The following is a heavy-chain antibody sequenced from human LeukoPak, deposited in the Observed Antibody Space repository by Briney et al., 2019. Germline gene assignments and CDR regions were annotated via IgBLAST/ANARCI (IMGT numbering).Heavy chain of an antibody. J-gene: IGHJ6*03. CDR3: ARGVAGTRNYYYYMGV. V-gene: IGHV4-34*01. Sequence: SETLSLTCAVYGGSFSDFYWSWIRQPPGKGLEWIGEINHSGSTNYNPSLKSRVTISVDTSKNQFSLKLSSVTAADTAVYYCARGVAGTRNYYYYMGVWGKGTTVTVSS. CDR2: INHSGST. CDR1: GGSFSDFY. D-gene: IGHD6-19*01.